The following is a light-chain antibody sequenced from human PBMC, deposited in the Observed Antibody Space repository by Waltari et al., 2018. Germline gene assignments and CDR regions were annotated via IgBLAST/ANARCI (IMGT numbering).Light chain of an antibody. CDR2: DVT. CDR1: SSDIGDYNY. Sequence: QSALTQPASVSGSPGQSITISCTGSSSDIGDYNYVSWYQQYPGQAPKLILFDVTDRPSGVSPRFSCSKSGNTASLTISGLQTEDEADYYCNSYTSTSTLVFGTGTKVTVL. CDR3: NSYTSTSTLV. J-gene: IGLJ1*01. V-gene: IGLV2-14*03.